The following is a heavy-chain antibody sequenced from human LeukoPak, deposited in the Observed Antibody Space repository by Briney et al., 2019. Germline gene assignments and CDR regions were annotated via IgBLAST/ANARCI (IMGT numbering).Heavy chain of an antibody. Sequence: TGGCLRLSCAASVFTFSAYSMNWVRQAPGKGLEWVSSISTGSSYIYYADSVKGRFTISRENAKNSLYLQMNSLRAEDTAVYYCARDSTPYDSSGYCYDYWGQGTLVTVSS. CDR1: VFTFSAYS. CDR2: ISTGSSYI. D-gene: IGHD3-22*01. V-gene: IGHV3-21*01. CDR3: ARDSTPYDSSGYCYDY. J-gene: IGHJ4*02.